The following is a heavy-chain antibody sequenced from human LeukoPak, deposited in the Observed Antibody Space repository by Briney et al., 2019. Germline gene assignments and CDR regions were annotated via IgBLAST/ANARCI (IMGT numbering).Heavy chain of an antibody. V-gene: IGHV3-7*01. CDR1: GVTFSSYA. CDR2: IKEGGRGT. J-gene: IGHJ4*02. D-gene: IGHD3-3*01. CDR3: ARWRGAQSEFVV. Sequence: GGSLRLSCEASGVTFSSYAMSWVRHAPGKGLEWVAHIKEGGRGTFYVDSVKGRFTGSRDDARNTVYLQMNSLRAEDTAVYYCARWRGAQSEFVVWGQGTLVTVSS.